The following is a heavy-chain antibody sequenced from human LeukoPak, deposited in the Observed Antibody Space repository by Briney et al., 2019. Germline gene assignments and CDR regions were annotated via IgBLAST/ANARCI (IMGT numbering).Heavy chain of an antibody. CDR2: INHSGST. Sequence: SETLSLTCAVYGGSFSGYYWSWIRQPPGKGLEWIGEINHSGSTNYNPSLKSRVTISVDTSKNQFSLKLSSVTAADTAVHYCARGPSGAAHWFDPWGQGTLVTVSS. CDR3: ARGPSGAAHWFDP. CDR1: GGSFSGYY. D-gene: IGHD3-10*01. V-gene: IGHV4-34*01. J-gene: IGHJ5*02.